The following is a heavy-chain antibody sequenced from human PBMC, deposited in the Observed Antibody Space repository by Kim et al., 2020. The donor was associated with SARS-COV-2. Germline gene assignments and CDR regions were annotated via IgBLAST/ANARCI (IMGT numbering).Heavy chain of an antibody. CDR2: IYYSGST. Sequence: SETLSLTCTVSGGSISSSSYYWGWIRQPPGKGLEWIGSIYYSGSTYYNPSLKSRVTISVDTSKNQFSLKLSSVTAADTAVYYCARHGSGLNSLYYFDYWGQGTLVTVSS. CDR1: GGSISSSSYY. J-gene: IGHJ4*02. CDR3: ARHGSGLNSLYYFDY. V-gene: IGHV4-39*01. D-gene: IGHD3-10*01.